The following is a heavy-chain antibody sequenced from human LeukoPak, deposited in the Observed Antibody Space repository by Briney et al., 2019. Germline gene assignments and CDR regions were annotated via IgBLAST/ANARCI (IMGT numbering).Heavy chain of an antibody. CDR3: AKGWHRSSRGDFDH. J-gene: IGHJ4*02. V-gene: IGHV3-11*01. CDR1: GFTFSNYY. CDR2: ISSSGTAI. D-gene: IGHD6-13*01. Sequence: PGGSLRLSCAASGFTFSNYYLTWIRQAPGKGLEWVSHISSSGTAIYYADSVKGRFTISRDNSKNTLYLQMNSLRADDTAVYYCAKGWHRSSRGDFDHWGQGTLVTVSS.